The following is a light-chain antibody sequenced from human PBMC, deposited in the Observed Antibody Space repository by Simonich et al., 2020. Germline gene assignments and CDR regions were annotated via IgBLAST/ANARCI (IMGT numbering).Light chain of an antibody. CDR1: SSNIGNNY. J-gene: IGLJ2*01. CDR3: GTWDSSLSAVV. V-gene: IGLV1-51*01. CDR2: DNN. Sequence: QSVLTQPPSVSAAPGQQVTISCSGSSSNIGNNYVSWYQQLPGTAPKLLMYDNNKRPSGIPDRFSGSKSGTSATLGITGLQTGDEADYYCGTWDSSLSAVVFGGGTKLTVL.